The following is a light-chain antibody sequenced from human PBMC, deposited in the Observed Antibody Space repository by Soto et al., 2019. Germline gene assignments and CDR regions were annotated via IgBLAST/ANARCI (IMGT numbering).Light chain of an antibody. CDR3: QQCYMGWT. Sequence: DIQITQSPSSLSSSVVDRFTITCRASQSIGRFLAWYQHQPGKAPKLLIYDASTLESGVPSRFSGTGSGTEFTFSITSLQPEDFGTYYCQQCYMGWTFGQGTKVDIK. CDR2: DAS. V-gene: IGKV1-5*01. J-gene: IGKJ1*01. CDR1: QSIGRF.